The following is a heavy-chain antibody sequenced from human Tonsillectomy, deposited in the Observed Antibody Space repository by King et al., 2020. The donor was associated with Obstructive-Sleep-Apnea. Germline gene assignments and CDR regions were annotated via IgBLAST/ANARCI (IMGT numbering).Heavy chain of an antibody. CDR1: GASISSRGYS. CDR3: ARDPGHYFDY. Sequence: QLQESGPGLVKPSQTLSLTCAVSGASISSRGYSWSWIRQPPGKGLEWFGNIHYSGSTSYNSSLKSRITISLDTSRNQFSLKMISVTAADTAVFFCARDPGHYFDYWGQGNLVIVSS. V-gene: IGHV4-30-4*07. J-gene: IGHJ4*02. CDR2: IHYSGST.